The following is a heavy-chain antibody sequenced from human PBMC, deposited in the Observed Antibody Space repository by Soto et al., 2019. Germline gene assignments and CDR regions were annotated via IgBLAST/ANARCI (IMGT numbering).Heavy chain of an antibody. CDR3: ARGSKDSYPGSRIFDF. Sequence: PSETLSLTCTVSGASISRGGYYWSWIRQHPGKGLEWIGYMFYSGTAHYNPSLQSRVTISLATVKNQFSLNLTSVTVADSAVYYCARGSKDSYPGSRIFDFWGRGTLVTVSS. D-gene: IGHD2-15*01. V-gene: IGHV4-31*03. J-gene: IGHJ4*02. CDR2: MFYSGTA. CDR1: GASISRGGYY.